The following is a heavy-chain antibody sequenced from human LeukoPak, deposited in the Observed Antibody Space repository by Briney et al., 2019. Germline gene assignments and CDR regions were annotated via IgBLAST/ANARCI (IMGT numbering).Heavy chain of an antibody. V-gene: IGHV3-64D*06. CDR3: VKDPDCSGGSCAPGCFDY. Sequence: GGSLRLSCSASGFTFSSYAMHWVRQAPGKGLEYVSAISSNGGSTYYADSVKGRFTISRDNSKNTLYLQMSSLRAEDTAVYYCVKDPDCSGGSCAPGCFDYWGQGTLVTVSS. CDR1: GFTFSSYA. J-gene: IGHJ4*02. CDR2: ISSNGGST. D-gene: IGHD2-15*01.